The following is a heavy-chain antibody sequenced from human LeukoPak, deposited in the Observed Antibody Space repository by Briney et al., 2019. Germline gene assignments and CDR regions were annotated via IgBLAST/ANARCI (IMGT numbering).Heavy chain of an antibody. V-gene: IGHV1-18*01. CDR1: GYTFTNYG. D-gene: IGHD1-26*01. J-gene: IGHJ4*02. CDR2: ISAYNGNT. CDR3: ARVPYSGSYYDLGY. Sequence: ASVKVSCKTSGYTFTNYGIIWARQAPGQGLEWVGWISAYNGNTNFAQKVQGRVTMTTDTSTTTAYTELRSLRSDDTAVYYCARVPYSGSYYDLGYWGQGTLVTVSS.